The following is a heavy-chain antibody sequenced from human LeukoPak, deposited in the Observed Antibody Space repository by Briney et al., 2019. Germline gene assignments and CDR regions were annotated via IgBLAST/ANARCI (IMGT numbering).Heavy chain of an antibody. Sequence: ASVKVSCKASGYTFTSYPMNWVRQAPGQGLEWMGWITTDTGNPTYAQGFTGRFVFSLDTSVSTAYLQISSLKAEDTAVYYCARGADSWYSDYWGQGTLVTVSS. J-gene: IGHJ4*02. CDR2: ITTDTGNP. CDR1: GYTFTSYP. V-gene: IGHV7-4-1*02. D-gene: IGHD6-13*01. CDR3: ARGADSWYSDY.